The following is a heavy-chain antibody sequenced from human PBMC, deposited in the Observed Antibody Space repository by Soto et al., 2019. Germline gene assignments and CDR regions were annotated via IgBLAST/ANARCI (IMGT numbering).Heavy chain of an antibody. V-gene: IGHV1-69*01. CDR3: SREADRRWLHLFEF. J-gene: IGHJ4*02. CDR1: GGTFSSYG. Sequence: QVHLVQSGAEVKKPGSSVRVSCKASGGTFSSYGVSWVRQAPGQGLEWIGGIIPLSSITNYAQKFRGRVTITADESMTTAYLERRGLRSDATAVYFCSREADRRWLHLFEFWGQGNLVTGSS. CDR2: IIPLSSIT. D-gene: IGHD6-19*01.